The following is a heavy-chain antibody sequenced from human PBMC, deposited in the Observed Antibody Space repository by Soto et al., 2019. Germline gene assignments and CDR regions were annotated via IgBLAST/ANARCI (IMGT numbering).Heavy chain of an antibody. V-gene: IGHV3-74*01. D-gene: IGHD3-3*01. J-gene: IGHJ6*02. CDR1: EFTFSSFG. Sequence: GRSLRLSCAASEFTFSSFGMRWVRQAPGKGLAWVSRINSDGSSTSYADSVKGRFTISRDNAKNTLYLQMNSLRAEDTAVYYCARDNRRDDFWSGYYSSYYYGMDVWGQGTTVTVSS. CDR3: ARDNRRDDFWSGYYSSYYYGMDV. CDR2: INSDGSST.